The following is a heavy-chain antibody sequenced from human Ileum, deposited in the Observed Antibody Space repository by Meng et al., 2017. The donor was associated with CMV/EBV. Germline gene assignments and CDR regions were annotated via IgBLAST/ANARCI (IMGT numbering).Heavy chain of an antibody. CDR2: VYYSGST. CDR1: GVSLSSSDYY. Sequence: AGVSLSSSDYYWGWTRQPPGKGLEWIGNVYYSGSTFHNPSLKSRVTMSVDTSKNQFSLKVSSVTAADTAMYYCARQIRRNIGDYFDFWGQGTLVTVSS. V-gene: IGHV4-39*01. CDR3: ARQIRRNIGDYFDF. J-gene: IGHJ4*02. D-gene: IGHD1-14*01.